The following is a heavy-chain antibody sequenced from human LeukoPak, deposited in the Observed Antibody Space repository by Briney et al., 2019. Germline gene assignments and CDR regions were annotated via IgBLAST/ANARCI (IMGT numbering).Heavy chain of an antibody. CDR2: ISSSSTYI. Sequence: PGGSLRLSCAASGFTFSGHSMNWVRQAPGQGLEWVSSISSSSTYIYYADSVKGRFSISRDNAKNSLYLQMNSLRAEGTAVYYCARGGVATTGIDYWGQGTLVTVSS. CDR3: ARGGVATTGIDY. J-gene: IGHJ4*02. D-gene: IGHD1-1*01. CDR1: GFTFSGHS. V-gene: IGHV3-21*01.